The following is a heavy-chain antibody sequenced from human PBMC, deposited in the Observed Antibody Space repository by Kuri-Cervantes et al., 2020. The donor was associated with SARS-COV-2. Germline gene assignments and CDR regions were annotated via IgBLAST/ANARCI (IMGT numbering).Heavy chain of an antibody. CDR1: GGSISSGDYY. CDR2: IYHSGST. J-gene: IGHJ1*01. CDR3: ARGRYYDSSGFQH. D-gene: IGHD3-22*01. V-gene: IGHV4-39*07. Sequence: GSLRLSCTVSGGSISSGDYYWSWIRQPPGKGLEWIGSIYHSGSTYYNPSLKSRVTISVDTSKNQFSLKLSSVTAADTAVYYCARGRYYDSSGFQHWGQGTLVTVSS.